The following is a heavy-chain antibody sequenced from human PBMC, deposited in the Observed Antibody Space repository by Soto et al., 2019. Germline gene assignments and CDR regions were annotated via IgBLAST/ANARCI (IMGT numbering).Heavy chain of an antibody. V-gene: IGHV3-23*01. CDR2: ISGSGGDT. CDR3: AKDFDGSWYYFDY. D-gene: IGHD6-13*01. CDR1: GFTFSSYA. J-gene: IGHJ4*02. Sequence: PGGSLRLSCAASGFTFSSYAMNWVRQAPGKGLEWVSAISGSGGDTYYADSVKGRFTISRDNSKNTPYLQMNSLIAEDTAVYYCAKDFDGSWYYFDYWGQGTLVTVSS.